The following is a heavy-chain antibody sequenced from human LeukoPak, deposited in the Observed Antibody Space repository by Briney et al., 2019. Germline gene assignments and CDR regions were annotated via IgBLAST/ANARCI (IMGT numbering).Heavy chain of an antibody. D-gene: IGHD7-27*01. V-gene: IGHV3-23*01. CDR2: IRVKDET. CDR3: AKGTGDMGYYFDR. J-gene: IGHJ4*02. Sequence: GGSLRLSCAASGFTFNKYAMNWVRQAPGKGLEWVSGIRVKDETYYADSVKGRFTISRDNSENTLYLQMGGLRAEDTAVYYCAKGTGDMGYYFDRWGQGTLVTVSS. CDR1: GFTFNKYA.